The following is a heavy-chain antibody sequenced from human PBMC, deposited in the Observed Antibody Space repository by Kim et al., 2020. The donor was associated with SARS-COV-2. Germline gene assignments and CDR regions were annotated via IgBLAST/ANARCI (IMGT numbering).Heavy chain of an antibody. V-gene: IGHV3-23*01. CDR3: AKDYYDSSGYLDAFDI. J-gene: IGHJ3*02. Sequence: SVKGRFTISRDNSKNTLYLQMNSLRAEDTAVYYCAKDYYDSSGYLDAFDIWGQGTMVTVSS. D-gene: IGHD3-22*01.